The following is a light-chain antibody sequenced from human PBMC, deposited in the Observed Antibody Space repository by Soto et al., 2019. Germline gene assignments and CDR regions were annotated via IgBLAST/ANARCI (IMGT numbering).Light chain of an antibody. J-gene: IGKJ2*01. Sequence: EVVMTQSPATLSVSPGERATLSCRASQSVDSDLAWSQQRPGQAPRLLIQGASTRATGIPARFSGSGSGTEFTLTISSLQSEDSAVYYCQQYNKRPYTFGQGTKLEIK. CDR3: QQYNKRPYT. CDR1: QSVDSD. CDR2: GAS. V-gene: IGKV3-15*01.